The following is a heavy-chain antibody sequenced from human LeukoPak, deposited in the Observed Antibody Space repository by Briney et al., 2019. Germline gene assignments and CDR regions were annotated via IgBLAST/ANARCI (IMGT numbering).Heavy chain of an antibody. V-gene: IGHV3-7*01. J-gene: IGHJ4*02. D-gene: IGHD4-17*01. Sequence: GGSLRLSCAASGFTFSSYWMSWVRQAPGKGLEWVANIKQDGSEKYYVDSVKGRFTISRDNAKDSLYLQMNSLRAEDTAVYYRAREGIRYYFDYWGQGTLVTVSS. CDR2: IKQDGSEK. CDR1: GFTFSSYW. CDR3: AREGIRYYFDY.